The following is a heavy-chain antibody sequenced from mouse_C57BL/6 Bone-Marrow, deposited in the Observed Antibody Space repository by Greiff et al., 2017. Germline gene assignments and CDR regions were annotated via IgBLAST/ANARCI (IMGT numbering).Heavy chain of an antibody. Sequence: VQLQQSGAELARPGASVKLSCKASGYTFTSYGISWVKQRTGQGLEWIGEIYPRSGNTYYNEKFKGKATLTADKSSSTAYMELRSLTSEDSAVYFCARSGGLWYPAWLAYWGQGTLVTVSA. CDR3: ARSGGLWYPAWLAY. CDR1: GYTFTSYG. V-gene: IGHV1-81*01. J-gene: IGHJ3*01. D-gene: IGHD2-1*01. CDR2: IYPRSGNT.